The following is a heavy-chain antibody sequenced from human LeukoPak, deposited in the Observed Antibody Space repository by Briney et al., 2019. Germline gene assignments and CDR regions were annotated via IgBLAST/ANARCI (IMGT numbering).Heavy chain of an antibody. CDR1: GFTFRDYY. CDR3: ARDSCTDDVCFDY. Sequence: PGGSLRLSCAASGFTFRDYYMSWIRQAPGKGLEWASYISTSGSTIYYVDSVKGRFTISRDNAKNSLYLQMNGLRAEDTAVYYCARDSCTDDVCFDYWGQGTLVTVSS. J-gene: IGHJ4*02. V-gene: IGHV3-11*04. D-gene: IGHD2-8*01. CDR2: ISTSGSTI.